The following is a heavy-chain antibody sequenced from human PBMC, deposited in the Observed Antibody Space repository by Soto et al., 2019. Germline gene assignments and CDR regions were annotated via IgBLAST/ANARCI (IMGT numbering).Heavy chain of an antibody. CDR3: AKALGYSYGYAVDY. J-gene: IGHJ4*02. CDR1: VFSFSSDA. Sequence: GGSLRLSCAASVFSFSSDAMSWGRQAPGKGLEWVSTMSGSGGTTHYADSVKGRFTISRDNSKNTLYLQMNTLRAEDTAVYYCAKALGYSYGYAVDYWGQGTLVTVSS. D-gene: IGHD5-18*01. CDR2: MSGSGGTT. V-gene: IGHV3-23*01.